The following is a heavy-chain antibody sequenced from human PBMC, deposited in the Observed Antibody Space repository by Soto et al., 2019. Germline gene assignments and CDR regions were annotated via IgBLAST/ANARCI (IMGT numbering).Heavy chain of an antibody. CDR3: ARVPFNLASHPLDY. CDR2: ISYDGSNK. Sequence: GGSLRLSCAASGFTFSSYAMHWVRQAPGKGLEWVAVISYDGSNKYYADSVKGRFTISRDNSKNTLYLQMNSLRAEDTAVYYCARVPFNLASHPLDYWGQGTLVTVSS. J-gene: IGHJ4*02. CDR1: GFTFSSYA. V-gene: IGHV3-30-3*01.